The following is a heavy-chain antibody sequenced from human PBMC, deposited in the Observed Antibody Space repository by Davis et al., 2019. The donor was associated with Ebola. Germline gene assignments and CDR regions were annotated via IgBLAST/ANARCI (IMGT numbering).Heavy chain of an antibody. CDR1: GFTFDDYA. V-gene: IGHV3-30-3*01. D-gene: IGHD6-13*01. CDR3: TREIAAGTFYYYYYYMDV. J-gene: IGHJ6*03. Sequence: SLKTSCAASGFTFDDYAMHLVRPAPGQGLEWVAVISYDGSNKYYADSVKGRITISRDNSKNTLYLQMNSLRAEDTAVYSCTREIAAGTFYYYYYYMDVWGKGTTVTVSS. CDR2: ISYDGSNK.